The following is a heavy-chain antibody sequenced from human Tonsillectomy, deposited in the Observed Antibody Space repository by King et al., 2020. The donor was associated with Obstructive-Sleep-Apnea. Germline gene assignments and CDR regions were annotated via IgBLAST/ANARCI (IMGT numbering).Heavy chain of an antibody. D-gene: IGHD6-13*01. CDR1: GCSLSSSSYY. CDR2: IYYSGST. Sequence: QLQESGPGLVTPSETLSLTCTVSGCSLSSSSYYWGWIRQPPGKGLEWIGNIYYSGSTAYNPSLKSRVTISIDTSKNQFSLNLTSMTAADTAGYYCARDASSTWYPYEYYYAMDAWGQGTTVTVSS. J-gene: IGHJ6*02. V-gene: IGHV4-39*07. CDR3: ARDASSTWYPYEYYYAMDA.